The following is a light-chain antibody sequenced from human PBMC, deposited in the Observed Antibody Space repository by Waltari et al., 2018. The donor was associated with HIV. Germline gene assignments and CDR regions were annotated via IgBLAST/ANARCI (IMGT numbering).Light chain of an antibody. Sequence: SYALTQPPSLSVSPGTPARLTCPGPALPKQYSYLYQQQSGPAPVLVIYADTKRPSGIPERVSGSNSETVTTLIISGAQVEDEGDYYCFSSDINAYHRVFGGGTKLTVL. V-gene: IGLV3-10*01. CDR2: ADT. CDR3: FSSDINAYHRV. CDR1: ALPKQY. J-gene: IGLJ2*01.